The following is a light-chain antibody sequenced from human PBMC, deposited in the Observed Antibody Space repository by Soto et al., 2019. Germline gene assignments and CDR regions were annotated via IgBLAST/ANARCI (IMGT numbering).Light chain of an antibody. Sequence: EIVLTQSPGTLSLSPGERATLSCRASQSVSSYLAWYQQKPGQAPRLLIYGASSRATGIPDRFSGSGSGTDFTLTISRLEPEDFAVYYCQQYGRPSRTFGQGNKVEIK. J-gene: IGKJ1*01. CDR1: QSVSSY. V-gene: IGKV3-20*01. CDR3: QQYGRPSRT. CDR2: GAS.